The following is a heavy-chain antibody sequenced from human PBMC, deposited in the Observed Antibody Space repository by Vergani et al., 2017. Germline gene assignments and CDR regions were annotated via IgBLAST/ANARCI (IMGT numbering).Heavy chain of an antibody. CDR1: GGSFSGYY. CDR3: AREMATGYYFDY. D-gene: IGHD5-24*01. Sequence: QVQLQQWGAGLLKPSETLSLTCAVYGGSFSGYYWSWIRQPPGKGLEWIGEINHSGSTNYNPSLKSRVTISVDTSKIQFSLKLSSVTAADTAVYYCAREMATGYYFDYWGQGTLVTVSS. J-gene: IGHJ4*02. CDR2: INHSGST. V-gene: IGHV4-34*01.